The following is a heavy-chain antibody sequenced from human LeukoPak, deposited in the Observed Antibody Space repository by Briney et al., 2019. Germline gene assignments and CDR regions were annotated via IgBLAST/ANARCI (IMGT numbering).Heavy chain of an antibody. CDR3: ARTHSSSYVYYFDY. V-gene: IGHV3-7*01. J-gene: IGHJ4*02. D-gene: IGHD6-6*01. CDR1: GFTFSSYW. CDR2: IKQDGSEK. Sequence: GGSLRLSCAASGFTFSSYWMSWVRQAPGKGLEWVANIKQDGSEKYYVDSVKGRFTISRDNAKNSLYLQMNSLRAEDTAVYYCARTHSSSYVYYFDYWGQGTLVTVSS.